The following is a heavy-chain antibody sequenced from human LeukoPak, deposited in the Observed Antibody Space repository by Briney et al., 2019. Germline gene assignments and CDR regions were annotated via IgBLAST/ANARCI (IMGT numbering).Heavy chain of an antibody. V-gene: IGHV4-39*01. CDR2: IYYSGST. D-gene: IGHD6-19*01. Sequence: SETLSLTCTVSGGSISSSSYYWGWIRQPPGTGLEWLGSIYYSGSTYYNPSLKSRVTISVDTSKNQFSLKLSSVTAADTAVYYCARHSHSSGWYLYAFDIWGQGTMVTVSS. J-gene: IGHJ3*02. CDR3: ARHSHSSGWYLYAFDI. CDR1: GGSISSSSYY.